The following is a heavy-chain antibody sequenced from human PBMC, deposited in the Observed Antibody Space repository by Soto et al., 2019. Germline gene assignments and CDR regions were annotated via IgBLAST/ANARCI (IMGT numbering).Heavy chain of an antibody. V-gene: IGHV4-39*01. J-gene: IGHJ5*02. CDR1: VGSFSSSSYY. CDR2: IYYSGST. D-gene: IGHD4-17*01. CDR3: AGGPTAVTALGARWFDG. Sequence: SETLSLTCTVSVGSFSSSSYYWGWIREPPGKGLEGIGSIYYSGSTYYNPSLKSRVTISVDTSKNPFSLNLSSVTAADTALYNCAGGPTAVTALGARWFDGWGQGTQVTVSS.